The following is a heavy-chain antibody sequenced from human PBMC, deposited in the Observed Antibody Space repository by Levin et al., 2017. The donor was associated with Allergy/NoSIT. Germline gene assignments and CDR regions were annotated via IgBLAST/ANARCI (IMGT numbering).Heavy chain of an antibody. CDR2: IRSKANNYAT. CDR3: TSPLGGSEVRGSVVEY. J-gene: IGHJ4*02. Sequence: GESLKISCAASGFTFSGSAMHWVRQASGKGLEWVGRIRSKANNYATAYAASVKGRFTISRDDSKNTAYLQMNSLKTEDTAVYYCTSPLGGSEVRGSVVEYWGQGTLVTVSS. D-gene: IGHD3-10*01. CDR1: GFTFSGSA. V-gene: IGHV3-73*01.